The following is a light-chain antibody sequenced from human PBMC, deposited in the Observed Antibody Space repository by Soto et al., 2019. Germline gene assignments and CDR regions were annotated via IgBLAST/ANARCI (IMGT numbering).Light chain of an antibody. CDR1: SSDVGNYNV. V-gene: IGLV2-23*01. CDR2: EGT. CDR3: SSYVSSRTLYV. Sequence: QSVLTQPASVSGSPGRSITISCTGTSSDVGNYNVVSWYQQHPGKAPKLMIYEGTKRPSGVSNRFSGSKSGNTASLTISGLQAEDEADYYCSSYVSSRTLYVFGTGTKVTVL. J-gene: IGLJ1*01.